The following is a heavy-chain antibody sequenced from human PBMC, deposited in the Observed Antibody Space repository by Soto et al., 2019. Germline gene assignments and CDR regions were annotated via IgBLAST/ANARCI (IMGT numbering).Heavy chain of an antibody. J-gene: IGHJ6*02. Sequence: GGSLRLSCAASGFTFSSYGMHWVRQAPGKGLEWVAVISYDGSSKYYADSVKGRFTISRDKSKDTLYLQMNSLRGEDTAAYYCAKGDWFLEWPHYYGMDVWGQGTTVTVSS. D-gene: IGHD3-3*01. CDR2: ISYDGSSK. CDR1: GFTFSSYG. V-gene: IGHV3-30*18. CDR3: AKGDWFLEWPHYYGMDV.